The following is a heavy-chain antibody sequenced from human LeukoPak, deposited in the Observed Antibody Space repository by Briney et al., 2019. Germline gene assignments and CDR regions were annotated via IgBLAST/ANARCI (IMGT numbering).Heavy chain of an antibody. V-gene: IGHV4-59*08. J-gene: IGHJ4*02. CDR2: MYHTGHT. D-gene: IGHD2-15*01. CDR3: ARHPFATPFDY. CDR1: GGSISNYY. Sequence: PSETLSLTCNVSGGSISNYYWSWIRQPPGKGLEWIGYMYHTGHTMYNPSLKSRVTMSLDTSKNHFSLRLSSVTAADTAVYYCARHPFATPFDYWGPGTLVTVSS.